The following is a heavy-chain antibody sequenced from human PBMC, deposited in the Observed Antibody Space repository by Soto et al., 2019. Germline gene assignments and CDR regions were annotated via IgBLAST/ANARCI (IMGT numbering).Heavy chain of an antibody. CDR1: GFTLTTSGVD. Sequence: SGPTLVNPTQTLTLTCTFSGFTLTTSGVDVAWIRQPPGKALEWLALIYWDDNKRYSPSLKSRLTITKATSKNQVVLTMINMDPVDTATYYCAQTSGSSSGFDYWGQGTLVTVSS. CDR2: IYWDDNK. V-gene: IGHV2-5*02. CDR3: AQTSGSSSGFDY. D-gene: IGHD6-13*01. J-gene: IGHJ4*02.